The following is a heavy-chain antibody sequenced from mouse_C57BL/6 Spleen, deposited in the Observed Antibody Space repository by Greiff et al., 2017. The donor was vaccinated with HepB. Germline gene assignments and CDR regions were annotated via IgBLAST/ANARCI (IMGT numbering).Heavy chain of an antibody. CDR3: ARDGGYAMDY. CDR1: GYSITSGYY. CDR2: ISYDGSN. V-gene: IGHV3-6*01. D-gene: IGHD1-1*02. Sequence: DVKLQESGPGLVKPSQSLSLTCSVTGYSITSGYYWNWIRQFPGNKLEWMGYISYDGSNNYNPSLKNRISITRDTSKNQFFLKLNSVTTEDTATYYCARDGGYAMDYWGQGTSVTVSS. J-gene: IGHJ4*01.